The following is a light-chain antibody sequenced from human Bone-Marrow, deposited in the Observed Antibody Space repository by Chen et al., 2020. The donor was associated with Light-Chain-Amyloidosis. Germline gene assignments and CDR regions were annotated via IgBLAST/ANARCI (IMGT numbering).Light chain of an antibody. CDR2: GAS. CDR1: RVTSNTF. V-gene: IGKV3-20*01. J-gene: IGKJ1*01. CDR3: QQYDNSHWT. Sequence: EIVLTQSPGTLSLSPGERATLSCRASRVTSNTFLAWYQQKPGQAPRLLIYGASYRATGIPDRFSGSGSGTDFTLTISRLEPEDFAVYYCQQYDNSHWTFGQGTKVGIK.